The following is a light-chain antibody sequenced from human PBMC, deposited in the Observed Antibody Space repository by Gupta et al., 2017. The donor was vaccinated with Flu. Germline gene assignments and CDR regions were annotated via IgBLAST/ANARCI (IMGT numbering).Light chain of an antibody. CDR3: QQYNSYSET. CDR2: KAS. Sequence: PSTLSASVGDRVTITCRASQSISSWLAWYQQKPGKAPKLLIYKASSLESGVPSRFSGSGSGTEFTLTISSLQPDDFATYYCQQYNSYSETFGQGTKVEIK. CDR1: QSISSW. V-gene: IGKV1-5*03. J-gene: IGKJ1*01.